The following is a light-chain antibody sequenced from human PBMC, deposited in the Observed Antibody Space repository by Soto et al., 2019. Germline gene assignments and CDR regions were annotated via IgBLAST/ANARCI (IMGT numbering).Light chain of an antibody. Sequence: QSVLTQPPSVSAAPGQTVTISCSGSSSNIGNNYVSWYQHLPGTAPRLLIFENNKRPSGIPDRFSGSKSGASATLAITGLQTGDEADYYCGTWDIRLNINWMFGGGTKVTVL. V-gene: IGLV1-51*02. CDR2: ENN. CDR3: GTWDIRLNINWM. J-gene: IGLJ3*02. CDR1: SSNIGNNY.